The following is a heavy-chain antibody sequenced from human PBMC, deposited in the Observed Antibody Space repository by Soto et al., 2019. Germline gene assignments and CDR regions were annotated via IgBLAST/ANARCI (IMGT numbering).Heavy chain of an antibody. J-gene: IGHJ4*02. Sequence: QVQLVQSGAEVKKPGASVKVSCKASGYTFTSYGISWVRQAPGQGLEWMGWISAYNGNTNYAQKIQGRVTMTTDTSKRTAHMELRSPRSDATAVYYSARDGRYSGSYGGYYFDYWCQGTRVTVSS. CDR2: ISAYNGNT. D-gene: IGHD1-26*01. CDR1: GYTFTSYG. V-gene: IGHV1-18*01. CDR3: ARDGRYSGSYGGYYFDY.